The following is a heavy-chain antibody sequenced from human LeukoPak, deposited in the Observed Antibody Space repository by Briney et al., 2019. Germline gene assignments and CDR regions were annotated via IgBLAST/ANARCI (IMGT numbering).Heavy chain of an antibody. CDR1: GFTFSSYA. J-gene: IGHJ4*02. CDR2: ISYDGSNK. Sequence: GGSLRLSCAASGFTFSSYAMHWVRQAPGKGLEWVAVISYDGSNKFYADSVKGRFTLSRDNSKNTLYLQMNSLRIEDTAVYYCGRGSVGFGELNYWGEGTLVTVSS. D-gene: IGHD3-10*01. CDR3: GRGSVGFGELNY. V-gene: IGHV3-30-3*01.